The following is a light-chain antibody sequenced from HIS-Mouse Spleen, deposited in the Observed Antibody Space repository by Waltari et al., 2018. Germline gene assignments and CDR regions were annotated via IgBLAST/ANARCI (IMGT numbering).Light chain of an antibody. CDR1: SPNLGAGYD. V-gene: IGLV1-40*01. CDR3: QSYDSSLSGYVV. Sequence: QSVLTQPPSVSGAPGQRVTISCTGSSPNLGAGYDVPWYQQLPGTAPKLLIYGNSNRPSGVPDRFSGSKSGTSASLAITGLQAEDEADYYCQSYDSSLSGYVVFGGGTKLTVL. CDR2: GNS. J-gene: IGLJ2*01.